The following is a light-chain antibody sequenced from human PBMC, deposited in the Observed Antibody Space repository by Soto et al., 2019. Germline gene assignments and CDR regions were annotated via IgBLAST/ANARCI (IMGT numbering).Light chain of an antibody. Sequence: EIVLTQSPATLSLSPGERATLSCRASQSVRSYLAWYQQKHGQAPRLLIYGASNRATGIPARFSGGGSGTDFTLTISSLEPEDFAVYYCQQRSNWPPTFGQGTKLEIK. J-gene: IGKJ2*01. CDR2: GAS. V-gene: IGKV3-11*01. CDR1: QSVRSY. CDR3: QQRSNWPPT.